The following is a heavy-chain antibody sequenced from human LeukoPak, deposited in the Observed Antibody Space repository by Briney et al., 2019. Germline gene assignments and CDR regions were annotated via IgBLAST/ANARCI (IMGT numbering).Heavy chain of an antibody. CDR1: GFTFSSYG. V-gene: IGHV3-30*03. CDR2: ISYDGSNK. CDR3: ARDQAGSSWTLDY. D-gene: IGHD6-13*01. Sequence: GRSLRLSCAASGFTFSSYGMHWVRQAPGKGLEWVAVISYDGSNKYYADSVKGRFTISRDNSKNTLYLQMNSLRAEDTAVYYCARDQAGSSWTLDYWGQGTLVTVSS. J-gene: IGHJ4*02.